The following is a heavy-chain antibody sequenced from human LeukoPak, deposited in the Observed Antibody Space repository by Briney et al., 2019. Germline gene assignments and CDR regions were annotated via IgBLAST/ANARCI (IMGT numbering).Heavy chain of an antibody. CDR3: AKPISLQLWLPNFDY. J-gene: IGHJ4*02. D-gene: IGHD5-18*01. V-gene: IGHV3-30*18. Sequence: PGGSLRLSCTASGFTFSSYGMHWVRQAPGKGLEWVAVISYDGSNKYYADSVKGRFTISRDNSKNTLYLQMNSLRAEDTAVYYCAKPISLQLWLPNFDYWGQGTLVTVSS. CDR1: GFTFSSYG. CDR2: ISYDGSNK.